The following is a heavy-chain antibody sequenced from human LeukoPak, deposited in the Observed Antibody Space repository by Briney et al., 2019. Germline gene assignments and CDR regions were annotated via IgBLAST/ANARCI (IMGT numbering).Heavy chain of an antibody. CDR2: ISGSGGST. J-gene: IGHJ3*02. CDR1: EFTFSSYG. V-gene: IGHV3-23*01. CDR3: ARDPNGDYIGTFDM. Sequence: GGCLRLSCAASEFTFSSYGMSWVRQAPGKGLEWVSSISGSGGSTQYADSVQGRFAISRDNSNNTLYLQMNSLRVEDTAMYFCARDPNGDYIGTFDMWGRGTMVSVSS. D-gene: IGHD4-17*01.